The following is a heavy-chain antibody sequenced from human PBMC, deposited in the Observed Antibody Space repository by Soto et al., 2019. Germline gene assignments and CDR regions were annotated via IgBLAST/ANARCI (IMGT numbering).Heavy chain of an antibody. CDR3: ASAGSYHAFDS. J-gene: IGHJ4*02. V-gene: IGHV1-18*01. D-gene: IGHD5-18*01. CDR2: ISGYNGDT. CDR1: GYTFTSYG. Sequence: QVQLVQSGAEVKKPGASVKVSCKASGYTFTSYGITWVRQARGQGLEWMGWISGYNGDTNYAQKLQGRVKETTDTSTNNAHVELMPQRSDDWAVYYCASAGSYHAFDSWGQGTRVTVSS.